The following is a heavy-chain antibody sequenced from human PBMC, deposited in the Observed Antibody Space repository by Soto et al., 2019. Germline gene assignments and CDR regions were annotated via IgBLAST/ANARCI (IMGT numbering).Heavy chain of an antibody. CDR3: AGGEASGYYYYYYGMDV. J-gene: IGHJ6*02. CDR1: GGTFSTYA. D-gene: IGHD3-16*01. Sequence: SVTVSCKASGGTFSTYAISWVRQAPGQGLEWMGGIIPMFGAANHAQKFQGRVTITADESTSTAYMELSSLRSEDTAMYYCAGGEASGYYYYYYGMDVWGQGTTVTVSS. V-gene: IGHV1-69*13. CDR2: IIPMFGAA.